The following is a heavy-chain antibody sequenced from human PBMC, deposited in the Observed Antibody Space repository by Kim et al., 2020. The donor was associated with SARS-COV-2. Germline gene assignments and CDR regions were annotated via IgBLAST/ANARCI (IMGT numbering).Heavy chain of an antibody. D-gene: IGHD2-21*02. J-gene: IGHJ5*02. CDR2: TYYRSKWYN. V-gene: IGHV6-1*01. CDR1: GDSVSSNSAA. Sequence: SQTLSLTCAISGDSVSSNSAAWNWIRQSPSRGLEWLGRTYYRSKWYNDYAVSVKSRITINPDTSKNQFSLQLNSVTPEDTAVYYCARGRSPIAYCGGDCPNWFDPWGQGTLVTVSS. CDR3: ARGRSPIAYCGGDCPNWFDP.